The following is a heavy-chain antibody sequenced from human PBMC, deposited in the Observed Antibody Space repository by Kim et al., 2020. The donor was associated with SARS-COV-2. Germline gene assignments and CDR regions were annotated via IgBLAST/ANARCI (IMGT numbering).Heavy chain of an antibody. D-gene: IGHD3-3*01. CDR1: GYTFTSYA. Sequence: ASVKVSCKASGYTFTSYAMHWVRQAPGQRLEWMGWINAGNGNTKYSQKFQGRVTITRDTSASTAYMELSSLRSEDTAVYYCARDPPVLRFLEWPKGNYYGMDVWGQGTTVTVSS. V-gene: IGHV1-3*01. CDR3: ARDPPVLRFLEWPKGNYYGMDV. CDR2: INAGNGNT. J-gene: IGHJ6*02.